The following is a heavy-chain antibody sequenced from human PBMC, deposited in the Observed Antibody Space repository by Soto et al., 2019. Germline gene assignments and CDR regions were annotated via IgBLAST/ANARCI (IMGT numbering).Heavy chain of an antibody. CDR1: GGTFSSYT. V-gene: IGHV1-69*02. J-gene: IGHJ4*02. D-gene: IGHD6-13*01. Sequence: QVQLVQSGAEVKKPGSSVKVSCKASGGTFSSYTISWVRQAPGQGLEWMGRIIPILGIANYAQKFQGRVTITADKSTSTAYMELSSLRSEDTAMYYCARIPGIAAAGKRHFDYWGQGTLVTVSS. CDR3: ARIPGIAAAGKRHFDY. CDR2: IIPILGIA.